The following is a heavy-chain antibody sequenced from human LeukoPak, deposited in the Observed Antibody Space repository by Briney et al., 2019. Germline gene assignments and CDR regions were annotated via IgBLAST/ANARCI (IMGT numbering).Heavy chain of an antibody. CDR3: ARDRVRGSSNPYFDY. J-gene: IGHJ4*02. CDR2: IYYSGST. CDR1: GGSVSSGSYY. Sequence: SETLSLTCTVSGGSVSSGSYYWNWIRQPPGKGLEWIGYIYYSGSTNYNPSLKSRVTISVVTSKNQFSLKLSSVTAADTAVYYCARDRVRGSSNPYFDYWGQGTLVTVSS. D-gene: IGHD1-26*01. V-gene: IGHV4-61*01.